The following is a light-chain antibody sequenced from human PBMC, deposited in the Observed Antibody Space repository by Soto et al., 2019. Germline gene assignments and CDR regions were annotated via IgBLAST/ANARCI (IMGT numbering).Light chain of an antibody. CDR2: GAS. CDR3: QQYSSSPLT. V-gene: IGKV3D-15*01. CDR1: QSVSSN. Sequence: EIVLTQSPATLSVSPGERATLSCRASQSVSSNLAWYQQRPGQAPSLLIYGASTRATGIPARFSGSGSGTDFTLTISRLEPEDFAVYYCQQYSSSPLTFGGGTKVDI. J-gene: IGKJ4*01.